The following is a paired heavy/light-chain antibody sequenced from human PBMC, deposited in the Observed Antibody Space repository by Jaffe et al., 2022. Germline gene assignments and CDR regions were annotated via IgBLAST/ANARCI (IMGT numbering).Light chain of an antibody. CDR2: YDD. V-gene: IGLV1-36*01. Sequence: QSVLTQPPSVSEAPRQRVTISCSGSSSNIGNNAVNWYQQLPGKAPKLLIYYDDLLPSGVSDRFSGSKSGTSASLAISGLQSEDEADYYCAAWDDRLNGWVFGGGTKLTVL. CDR3: AAWDDRLNGWV. J-gene: IGLJ3*02. CDR1: SSNIGNNA.
Heavy chain of an antibody. V-gene: IGHV3-23*01. D-gene: IGHD3-16*01. Sequence: EVQLLESGGGLVQPGGSLRLSCAASGFTFSSYAMSWVRQAPGKGLEWVSAISGSGGSTYYADSVKGRFTISRDNSKNTLYLQMNSLRAEDTAVYYCAKEREDYDYIWGTHQNNWFDPWGQGTLVTVSS. J-gene: IGHJ5*02. CDR2: ISGSGGST. CDR1: GFTFSSYA. CDR3: AKEREDYDYIWGTHQNNWFDP.